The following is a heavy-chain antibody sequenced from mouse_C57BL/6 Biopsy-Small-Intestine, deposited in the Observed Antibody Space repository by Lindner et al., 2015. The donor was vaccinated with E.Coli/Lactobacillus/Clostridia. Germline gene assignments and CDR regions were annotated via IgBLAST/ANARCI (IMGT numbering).Heavy chain of an antibody. CDR3: TGGGAWFAY. CDR2: IDPENGDT. CDR1: GFNIKDDY. V-gene: IGHV14-4*01. J-gene: IGHJ3*01. Sequence: VQLQESGAELVRPGASVKLSCTASGFNIKDDYMHWVKQRPEQGLEWIGWIDPENGDTEYASKFQGKATITADTSSNTAYLQLSSLTSEDTAVYYCTGGGAWFAYWGQRTLVTVSA.